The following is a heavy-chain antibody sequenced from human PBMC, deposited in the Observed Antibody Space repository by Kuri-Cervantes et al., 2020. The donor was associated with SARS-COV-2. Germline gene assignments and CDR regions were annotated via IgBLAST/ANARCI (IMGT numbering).Heavy chain of an antibody. CDR3: ARHRYSSSWSGLGYFDY. Sequence: SETLSLTCAVYGGSFSGYSWSWIRQPPGKGLEWIGEINHSGSTNYNPSLKSRVTISVDTSKNQFSLKLSSVTAADTAVYYCARHRYSSSWSGLGYFDYWGQGTLVTVSS. CDR2: INHSGST. CDR1: GGSFSGYS. J-gene: IGHJ4*02. V-gene: IGHV4-34*01. D-gene: IGHD6-13*01.